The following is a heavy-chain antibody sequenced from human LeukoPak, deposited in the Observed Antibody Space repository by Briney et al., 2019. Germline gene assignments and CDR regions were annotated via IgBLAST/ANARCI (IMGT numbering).Heavy chain of an antibody. J-gene: IGHJ4*02. Sequence: ASVKVSCKASGYTFIDSYIHWVRQAPQQGLEWMGWITPDSGATRYAEKFQGRVAMTRDTSITTAYMELRTLGSDDRATYYCARHTYHSNSFESWGQGTLVSVSS. CDR3: ARHTYHSNSFES. V-gene: IGHV1-2*02. D-gene: IGHD2-2*02. CDR1: GYTFIDSY. CDR2: ITPDSGAT.